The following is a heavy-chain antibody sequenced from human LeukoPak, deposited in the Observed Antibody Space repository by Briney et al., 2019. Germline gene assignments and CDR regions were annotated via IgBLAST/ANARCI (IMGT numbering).Heavy chain of an antibody. CDR2: IYYSGST. D-gene: IGHD3-3*01. Sequence: PSETLSLTCTVSGGSISSYYWSWIRQPPGKGLERIGYIYYSGSTNYNPSLKSRVTISVDTSKNQFSLKLSSVTAADTAVYYCASSLRFLEWYAFDIWGQGTMVTVSS. CDR3: ASSLRFLEWYAFDI. CDR1: GGSISSYY. V-gene: IGHV4-59*01. J-gene: IGHJ3*02.